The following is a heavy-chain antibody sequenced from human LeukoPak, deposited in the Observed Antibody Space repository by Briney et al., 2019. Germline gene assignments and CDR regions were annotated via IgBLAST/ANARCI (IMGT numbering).Heavy chain of an antibody. J-gene: IGHJ4*02. CDR1: GGSISSYY. V-gene: IGHV4-59*01. CDR2: IYSSGST. Sequence: PSETLSLTCTVSGGSISSYYWSWIRQSPGKGLEWIWHIYSSGSTNYNPSLTSRVTISIDTSKNQFCLKLSSVTAAETALYYCARNYDNSGYPAFGYWGRGTLVTVSS. CDR3: ARNYDNSGYPAFGY. D-gene: IGHD3-22*01.